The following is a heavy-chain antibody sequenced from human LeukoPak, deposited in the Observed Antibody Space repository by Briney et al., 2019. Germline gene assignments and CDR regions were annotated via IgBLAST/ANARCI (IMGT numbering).Heavy chain of an antibody. J-gene: IGHJ4*02. CDR1: GFTFSDSH. Sequence: GGSLRLSCAASGFTFSDSHMHWVRQASGKGLELVGHVRSKVDKYATAYAASVKGRFTISRDDSKNTAYLQMNSLGTEDTAVYYCSRQVASVHDYWGQGTLVTVSS. D-gene: IGHD2-15*01. CDR2: VRSKVDKYAT. V-gene: IGHV3-73*01. CDR3: SRQVASVHDY.